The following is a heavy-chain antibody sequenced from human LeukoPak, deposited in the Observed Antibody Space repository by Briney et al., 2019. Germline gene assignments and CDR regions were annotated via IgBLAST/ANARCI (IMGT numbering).Heavy chain of an antibody. Sequence: GGSLRLSCAASGFIFSSYSMNWVRQAPGKGLEWVSSISSTSRFIHYADSVKGRFTVSRDDDKNSLYLQMNSVRAEDTAVYYCARDGSYFGQYYFDYWGQGTLVTVSS. D-gene: IGHD1-26*01. CDR3: ARDGSYFGQYYFDY. J-gene: IGHJ4*02. CDR1: GFIFSSYS. CDR2: ISSTSRFI. V-gene: IGHV3-21*01.